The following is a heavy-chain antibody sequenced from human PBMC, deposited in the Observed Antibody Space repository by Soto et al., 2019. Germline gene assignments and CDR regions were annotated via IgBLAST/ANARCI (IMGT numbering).Heavy chain of an antibody. CDR3: ALRGSSHSFDI. Sequence: QITLKESGPTLVKPTQTLTLTCTFSGFSLSTSGVGVGWIRQPPGKALEWLALIYWDDDKRYSPSLKSRLTTTKDPSKNQVVLTLINMDPVDTATYYCALRGSSHSFDIWGQGTMVTVSS. J-gene: IGHJ3*02. CDR2: IYWDDDK. V-gene: IGHV2-5*02. D-gene: IGHD6-6*01. CDR1: GFSLSTSGVG.